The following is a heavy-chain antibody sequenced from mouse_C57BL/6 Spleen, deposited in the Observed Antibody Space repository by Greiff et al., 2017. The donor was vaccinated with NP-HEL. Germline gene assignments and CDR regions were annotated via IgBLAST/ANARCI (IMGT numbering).Heavy chain of an antibody. J-gene: IGHJ2*01. CDR1: GYSITSGYY. V-gene: IGHV3-6*01. CDR2: ISYDGSN. CDR3: ARCWLLPSFDY. Sequence: EVKLMESGPGLVKPSQSLSLTCSVTGYSITSGYYWNWIRQFPGNKLEWMGYISYDGSNNYNPSLKNRISITRDTSKNQFFLKLNSVTTEDTATYYCARCWLLPSFDYWGQGTTLTVSS. D-gene: IGHD2-3*01.